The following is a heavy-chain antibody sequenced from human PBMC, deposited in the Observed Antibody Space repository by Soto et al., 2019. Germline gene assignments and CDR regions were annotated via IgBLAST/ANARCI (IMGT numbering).Heavy chain of an antibody. J-gene: IGHJ4*02. Sequence: QEQLQESGPRLEKPSETLSLTCTDCGGSGSGYHWNWVRQPPGKRLEWIGHIYHSGTTNYNPSLKSRMTISIDTSKNQFSLKMNSVTVADTAVYYCARGQTNIWYFDHWGQGTLVTVSS. CDR1: GGSGSGYH. CDR2: IYHSGTT. CDR3: ARGQTNIWYFDH. V-gene: IGHV4-59*02.